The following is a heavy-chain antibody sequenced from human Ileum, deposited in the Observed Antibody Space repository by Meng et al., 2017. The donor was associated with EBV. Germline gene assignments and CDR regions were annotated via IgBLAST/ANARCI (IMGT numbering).Heavy chain of an antibody. V-gene: IGHV4-30-4*01. CDR1: GVSISSGVYH. Sequence: QVHLQDSGPGRVKPSQTLSLPCAVSGVSISSGVYHWSWIRQSPGKGLEWIGCSGGTYYNPSLKSRLTISVDTSKNQFSLKLDSATAADTAVYYCAIYAVGGSGQGYWGQGTLVTVSS. J-gene: IGHJ4*02. CDR3: AIYAVGGSGQGY. CDR2: CSGGT. D-gene: IGHD1-26*01.